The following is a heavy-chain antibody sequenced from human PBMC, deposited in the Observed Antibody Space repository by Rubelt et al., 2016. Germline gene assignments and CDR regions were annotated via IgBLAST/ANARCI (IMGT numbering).Heavy chain of an antibody. CDR3: ARDPITIFGVVIRYYYGMDV. V-gene: IGHV3-11*06. Sequence: GGGLVKPGGSLRLSCAASGFTFSDYYMSWIRQAPGMGLEWVAYISDSGTYTKYADSVKGRFAISRDNVKNSLYLQMNSLRAEDTAVYYCARDPITIFGVVIRYYYGMDVWGQGTTVTVSS. CDR1: GFTFSDYY. J-gene: IGHJ6*02. CDR2: ISDSGTYT. D-gene: IGHD3-3*01.